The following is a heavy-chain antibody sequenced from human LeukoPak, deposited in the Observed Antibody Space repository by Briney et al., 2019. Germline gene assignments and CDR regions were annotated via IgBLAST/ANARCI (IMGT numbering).Heavy chain of an antibody. CDR3: AKDSPMTINYYDSSGSPDAFDI. Sequence: GGSLRLSCAASGFTFSSYVMSWVRQAPGKGLEWVSTISGSGGSTYYADSVKGRFTISRDNSKNTLYLQMNSLRAEDTAVYYCAKDSPMTINYYDSSGSPDAFDIWGQGTMVTVSS. D-gene: IGHD3-22*01. V-gene: IGHV3-23*01. CDR1: GFTFSSYV. CDR2: ISGSGGST. J-gene: IGHJ3*02.